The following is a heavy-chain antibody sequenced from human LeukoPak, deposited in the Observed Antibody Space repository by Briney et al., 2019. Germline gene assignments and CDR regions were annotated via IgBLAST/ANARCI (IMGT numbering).Heavy chain of an antibody. CDR1: RYTFTDYY. CDR2: INPDSGGT. CDR3: AGDGGVGAIPFDY. V-gene: IGHV1-2*02. J-gene: IGHJ4*02. D-gene: IGHD1-26*01. Sequence: ASVKVSCKASRYTFTDYYMHWVRQAPGQGLEWMGWINPDSGGTKYAQNFQGRVTMTRDTSISIAYMELSWLRSDDTAVYYCAGDGGVGAIPFDYWGQGTLVTVSS.